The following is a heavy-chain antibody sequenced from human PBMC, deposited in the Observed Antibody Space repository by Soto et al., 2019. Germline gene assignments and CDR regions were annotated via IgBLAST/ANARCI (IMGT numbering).Heavy chain of an antibody. CDR3: ASVTPITMIVGAFDI. D-gene: IGHD3-22*01. Sequence: PGGSLRLSCAASGFTFSSYGMHWVRQVPGKGLEWVAVISYDGSNKYYADSVKGRFTISRDNAKNSLYLQMNSLRAEDTALYYCASVTPITMIVGAFDIWGQGTMVTVSS. CDR1: GFTFSSYG. CDR2: ISYDGSNK. V-gene: IGHV3-30*03. J-gene: IGHJ3*02.